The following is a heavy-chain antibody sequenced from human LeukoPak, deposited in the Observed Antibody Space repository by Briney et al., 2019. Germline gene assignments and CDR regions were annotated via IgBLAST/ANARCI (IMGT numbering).Heavy chain of an antibody. CDR1: GVSFSTYY. D-gene: IGHD4-17*01. CDR2: VNHSGYT. Sequence: PSETLSLTCDVSGVSFSTYYWSWIRQSPEKGLEWMGEVNHSGYTNHNPSLKSRVTISVDTSKNQFSLKLSSVTAADTAVYYCARQLYGSDYWGQGTLVTVSS. CDR3: ARQLYGSDY. V-gene: IGHV4-34*01. J-gene: IGHJ4*02.